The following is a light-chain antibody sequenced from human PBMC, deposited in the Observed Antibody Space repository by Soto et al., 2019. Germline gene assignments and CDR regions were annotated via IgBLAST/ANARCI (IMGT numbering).Light chain of an antibody. Sequence: DIQMTQSPSSLSASVADRLTITCQASQDISNYLNWYQQKPGKAPKLLIYDASNLERGVPSRFSGSGSGTDFTFTISSLQPEDIATYYCQHYDNLPPLTFGGGTKVEI. V-gene: IGKV1-33*01. CDR1: QDISNY. CDR2: DAS. J-gene: IGKJ4*01. CDR3: QHYDNLPPLT.